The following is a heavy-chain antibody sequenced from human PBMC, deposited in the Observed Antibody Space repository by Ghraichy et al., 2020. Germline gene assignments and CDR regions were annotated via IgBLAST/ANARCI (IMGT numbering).Heavy chain of an antibody. CDR2: ISGSGGST. J-gene: IGHJ6*02. CDR3: RWFGELTPYYYYGMDV. CDR1: GFTFSSYA. D-gene: IGHD3-10*01. Sequence: GGSLRLSCAASGFTFSSYAMSWVRQAPGKGLEWVSAISGSGGSTYYADSVKGRFTISRDNSKNTLYLQMNSLRAEDTAVYYCRWFGELTPYYYYGMDVWGQGTTVTVSS. V-gene: IGHV3-23*01.